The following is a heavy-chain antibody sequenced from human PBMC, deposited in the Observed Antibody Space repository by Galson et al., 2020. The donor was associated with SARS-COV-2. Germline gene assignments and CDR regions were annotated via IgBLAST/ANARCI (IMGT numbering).Heavy chain of an antibody. J-gene: IGHJ4*02. D-gene: IGHD6-13*01. CDR2: IIPIFGTA. CDR1: GGTFSSYA. V-gene: IGHV1-69*13. CDR3: ATFLTGIAAAYFDY. Sequence: SVKVSCKASGGTFSSYAISWVRQAPGQGLEWMGGIIPIFGTANYAQKFQGRVTITADESTSTAYMELSSLRSEDTAVYYCATFLTGIAAAYFDYWGQGTLVTVSS.